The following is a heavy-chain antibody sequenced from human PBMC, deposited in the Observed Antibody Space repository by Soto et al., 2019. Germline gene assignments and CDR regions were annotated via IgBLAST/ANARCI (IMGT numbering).Heavy chain of an antibody. Sequence: ASVKVSCKASGYTFTTYDISWVRQAPGQGLEWMGRISTYNGNTNYPQKLQGRVTMTTDTPTSTAYMELRSLRSDDTAVYYCARDGVRYFDWLWPSVSDVWGQGTTVTVSS. V-gene: IGHV1-18*01. CDR3: ARDGVRYFDWLWPSVSDV. CDR2: ISTYNGNT. D-gene: IGHD3-9*01. CDR1: GYTFTTYD. J-gene: IGHJ6*02.